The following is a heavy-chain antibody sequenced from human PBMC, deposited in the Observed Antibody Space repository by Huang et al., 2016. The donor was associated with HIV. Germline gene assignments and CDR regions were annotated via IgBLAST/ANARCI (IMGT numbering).Heavy chain of an antibody. CDR1: GYGFSSYW. V-gene: IGHV5-51*01. D-gene: IGHD5-18*01. Sequence: EVLLVQSGAELKEPGESLKISCKASGYGFSSYWIGWVRQKPGKGVEWMGIIYPRDSETKYSPSSDGQVTISADKSTRTAYLQWESLKAPDTAIYFCARQVDGFRSHFDFWGQGTLVSVSS. CDR3: ARQVDGFRSHFDF. J-gene: IGHJ4*02. CDR2: IYPRDSET.